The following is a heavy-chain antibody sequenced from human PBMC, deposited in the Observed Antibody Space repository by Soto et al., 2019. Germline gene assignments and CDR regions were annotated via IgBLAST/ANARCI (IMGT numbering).Heavy chain of an antibody. J-gene: IGHJ6*02. V-gene: IGHV4-59*01. D-gene: IGHD3-10*01. CDR2: LYDSGST. CDR3: ARENYYGSGLYSRRDV. CDR1: GDSISTYY. Sequence: QVQLQESGPGLVKPSETLSLTCTVSGDSISTYYWSWIRQPPGKGLEWIGYLYDSGSTHYNPSLKSRVTPSVTTPKNHFPRKLTLVPVADTAVYYGARENYYGSGLYSRRDVGGQGTRVTVSS.